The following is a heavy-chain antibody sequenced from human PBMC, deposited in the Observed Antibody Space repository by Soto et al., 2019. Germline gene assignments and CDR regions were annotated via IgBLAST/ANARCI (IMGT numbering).Heavy chain of an antibody. CDR2: IYYSGST. V-gene: IGHV4-30-4*01. CDR3: ARGIVVVVAATGRFDP. Sequence: QVQLQESGPGLVKPSQTLSLTCTVSGGSISSGDYYWSWIRQPPGKGLEWIGYIYYSGSTYYNPSLKSPVTISVDTSKNQFSLKLSSVPAADTAVYYCARGIVVVVAATGRFDPWGQGTLVTVSS. J-gene: IGHJ5*02. D-gene: IGHD2-15*01. CDR1: GGSISSGDYY.